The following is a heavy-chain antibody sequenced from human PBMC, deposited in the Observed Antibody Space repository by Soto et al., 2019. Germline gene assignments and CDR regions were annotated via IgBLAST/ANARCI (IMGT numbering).Heavy chain of an antibody. CDR3: ARDRVTAVAGTYQYKLFDY. D-gene: IGHD6-19*01. Sequence: PGGSLRLSCAASGFTFSSYWMSWVRQAPGKGLEWVANIKQDGSEKYYVDSVKGRFTISRDNAKNSLYLQMNSLRAEDTAVYYCARDRVTAVAGTYQYKLFDYWGQGTLVTVSS. V-gene: IGHV3-7*01. CDR2: IKQDGSEK. CDR1: GFTFSSYW. J-gene: IGHJ4*02.